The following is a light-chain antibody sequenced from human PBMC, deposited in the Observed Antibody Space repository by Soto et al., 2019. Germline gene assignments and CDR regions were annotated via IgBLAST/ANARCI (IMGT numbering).Light chain of an antibody. J-gene: IGKJ2*01. V-gene: IGKV1-39*01. CDR2: AAS. CDR3: QQSYSTPPET. Sequence: DLQMTQSPSSLSASVGVRVTITCRASQSISSYLNWYQQKPGKAPKLLIYAASSLQSGVPSRFSGSGSGTDFTLTISSLQPEDFATYYCQQSYSTPPETFGQGTKLEIK. CDR1: QSISSY.